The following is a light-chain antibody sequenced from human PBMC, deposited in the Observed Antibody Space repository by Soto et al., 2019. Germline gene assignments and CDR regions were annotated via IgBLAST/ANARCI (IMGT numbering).Light chain of an antibody. Sequence: DIQLTQSPSFLSASVGDRVTITCRASQGISSYLAWYQQKPGKAPKLLIYAASTLQSGVPLRFSGSGSGTSFTLTISSLQPEDFATYYCQQYNSYWTFGQGTKVDIK. CDR3: QQYNSYWT. CDR2: AAS. CDR1: QGISSY. V-gene: IGKV1-9*01. J-gene: IGKJ1*01.